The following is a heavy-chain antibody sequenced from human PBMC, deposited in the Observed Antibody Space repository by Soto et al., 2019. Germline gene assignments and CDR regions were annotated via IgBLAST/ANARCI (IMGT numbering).Heavy chain of an antibody. CDR1: GFTFSGSS. CDR2: IRNKANSYAT. J-gene: IGHJ4*02. V-gene: IGHV3-73*02. CDR3: TSHSPEDMIRK. Sequence: EVQLVESGGGLVQPGGSLKLSCAASGFTFSGSSMHWVRQASGKGLEWVGRIRNKANSYATAYAASVKGRFTISRDDSKNTAYLQMNGLKTEDTAVYYCTSHSPEDMIRKWGQGTLVTVSS. D-gene: IGHD2-15*01.